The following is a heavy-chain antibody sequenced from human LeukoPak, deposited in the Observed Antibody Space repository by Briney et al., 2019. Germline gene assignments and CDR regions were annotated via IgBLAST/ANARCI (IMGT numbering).Heavy chain of an antibody. D-gene: IGHD5-24*01. CDR1: GGSISSSGYY. J-gene: IGHJ4*02. CDR3: ARLRGGRWLLEY. V-gene: IGHV4-39*01. Sequence: PSETLSLTCTASGGSISSSGYYWGWIRQPPGKGLEWIASINYSGTTYYNPSLKSRVTISEDRSKNQFSLKLSSVTAADTAVYYCARLRGGRWLLEYWGQGTLVTVSS. CDR2: INYSGTT.